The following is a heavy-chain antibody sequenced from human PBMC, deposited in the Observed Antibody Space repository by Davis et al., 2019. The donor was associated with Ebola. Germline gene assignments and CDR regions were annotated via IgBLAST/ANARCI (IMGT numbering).Heavy chain of an antibody. CDR2: ISIAGGAT. Sequence: GESLKISCAASGFTFNTSGMNWVRQAPGKGLEWVSTISIAGGATYYADSVKGRFPISRDNSKNMLYLQMNNLRAEDTAVYYCAKHQVYCSTTNCYIWGQGTMVTVSS. V-gene: IGHV3-23*01. CDR1: GFTFNTSG. CDR3: AKHQVYCSTTNCYI. J-gene: IGHJ3*02. D-gene: IGHD2-2*01.